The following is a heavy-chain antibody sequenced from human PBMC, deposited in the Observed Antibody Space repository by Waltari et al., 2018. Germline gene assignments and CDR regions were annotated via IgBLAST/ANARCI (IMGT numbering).Heavy chain of an antibody. Sequence: QVQLVESGGGVVQSGRSLRLSCAASGFTFSSYAMHWVRQAPGKGLAWVAVISYDGSNKYYADSVKGRFTISRDNSKNTLYLQMNSLRAEDTAVYYCARDGPEGDPERNAFDIWGQGTMVTVSS. CDR2: ISYDGSNK. J-gene: IGHJ3*02. V-gene: IGHV3-30-3*01. CDR1: GFTFSSYA. CDR3: ARDGPEGDPERNAFDI. D-gene: IGHD1-1*01.